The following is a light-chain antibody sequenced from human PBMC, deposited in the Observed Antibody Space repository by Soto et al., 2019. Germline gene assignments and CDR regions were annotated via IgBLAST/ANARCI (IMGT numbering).Light chain of an antibody. J-gene: IGLJ2*01. CDR2: EVS. Sequence: QSALTQPPSASGSPGQSVTISCTGTSSDVGRYDYVSWYQQHPGKAPKLMINEVSKRPSGVPDRFSGSKSGNTASLTVSGLQAEDEADYYCSSYAGNNNLVFGGGTKVTVL. CDR3: SSYAGNNNLV. CDR1: SSDVGRYDY. V-gene: IGLV2-8*01.